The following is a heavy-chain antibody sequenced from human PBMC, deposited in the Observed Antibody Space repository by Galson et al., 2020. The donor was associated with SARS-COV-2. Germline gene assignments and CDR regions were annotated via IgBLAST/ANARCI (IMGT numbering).Heavy chain of an antibody. J-gene: IGHJ4*02. CDR2: IIHIFDTA. CDR3: ARGEVQTLDY. D-gene: IGHD3-16*01. V-gene: IGHV1-69*01. Sequence: GQGLEWMGGIIHIFDTAKYAQKFQGRVTITADESATTAYMELTSLRSDDTAVYFCARGEVQTLDYWGQGTLVTVSS.